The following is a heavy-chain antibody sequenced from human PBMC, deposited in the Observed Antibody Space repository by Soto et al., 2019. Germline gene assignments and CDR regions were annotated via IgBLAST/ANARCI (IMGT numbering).Heavy chain of an antibody. D-gene: IGHD6-6*01. V-gene: IGHV1-69*06. CDR2: IIPIFGTA. CDR1: GGTFSSYA. J-gene: IGHJ4*02. CDR3: AREEYSSSSGDFDY. Sequence: GASVKVSCKASGGTFSSYAISWVRQAPGQGLEWMGGIIPIFGTANYAQKFQGRVTITADKSTSTAYMELSSLRSEDTAVYYCAREEYSSSSGDFDYWGQGTLVTVSS.